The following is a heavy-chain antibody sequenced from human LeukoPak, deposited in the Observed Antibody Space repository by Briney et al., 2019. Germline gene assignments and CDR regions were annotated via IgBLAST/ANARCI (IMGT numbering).Heavy chain of an antibody. CDR1: GGSFSGYY. V-gene: IGHV4-59*10. CDR3: ATRRVYCSGGSCYNWFDP. CDR2: IYTSGST. Sequence: SETLSLTCAVYGGSFSGYYWSWIRQPAGKGLEWIGRIYTSGSTNYNPSLKSRVTISADTSENQFSLKLSSVTAADTAVYYCATRRVYCSGGSCYNWFDPWGQGTLVTVSS. D-gene: IGHD2-15*01. J-gene: IGHJ5*02.